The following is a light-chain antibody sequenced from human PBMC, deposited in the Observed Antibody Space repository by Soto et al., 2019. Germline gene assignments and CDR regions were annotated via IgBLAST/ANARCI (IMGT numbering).Light chain of an antibody. V-gene: IGLV1-44*01. J-gene: IGLJ2*01. CDR2: NNN. CDR3: AAWDDSLTGVV. CDR1: SSNIESNP. Sequence: QSALTQPPSVSETPGQRVTISCSGSSSNIESNPVNWYQQLPKSAPKVLIYNNNERPSGVPDRFSGSKSGTSASLAISGLQSEDEGDYYCAAWDDSLTGVVFGGGTKLTVL.